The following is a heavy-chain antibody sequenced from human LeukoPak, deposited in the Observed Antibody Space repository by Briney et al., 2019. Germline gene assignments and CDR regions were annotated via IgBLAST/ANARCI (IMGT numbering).Heavy chain of an antibody. CDR2: IRYDGSNK. V-gene: IGHV3-30*02. CDR1: GFIFSNYG. J-gene: IGHJ4*02. CDR3: AIDFWSGYSDY. D-gene: IGHD3-3*01. Sequence: TGGSLRLSCAASGFIFSNYGMNWVCQAPGKGLEWVAYIRYDGSNKQYADSVKGRFTISRDNSKNTLYLQMDSLRAEDTAVYYCAIDFWSGYSDYWGQGTLVTVSS.